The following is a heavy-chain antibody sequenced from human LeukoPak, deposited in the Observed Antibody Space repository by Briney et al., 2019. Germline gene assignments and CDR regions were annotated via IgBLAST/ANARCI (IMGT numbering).Heavy chain of an antibody. J-gene: IGHJ6*03. CDR2: INHSGST. V-gene: IGHV4-34*01. CDR3: ARSVRGAMSGYYYYMDV. CDR1: GGSFSNYY. Sequence: SETLSLTCAVYGGSFSNYYWSWIRQPPGKGLEWIGEINHSGSTNYNPSLKSRVTISVDTSKNQFSLKLSSVTAADTAVYYCARSVRGAMSGYYYYMDVWGKGTTVTISS. D-gene: IGHD3-10*01.